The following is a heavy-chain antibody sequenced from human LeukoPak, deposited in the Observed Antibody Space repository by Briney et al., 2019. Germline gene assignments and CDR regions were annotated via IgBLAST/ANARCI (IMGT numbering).Heavy chain of an antibody. CDR1: GGSITSRNC. CDR3: ASQGGLRNDF. Sequence: PSETLSPTCGVSGGSITSRNCWSWVRRPPGKGLEWIGEICLDGRIHYTPSLKSRISISIDRSKDQFSLNLISVAAADTAIYFCASQGGLRNDFWGQGTLVTVSS. CDR2: ICLDGRI. D-gene: IGHD2-15*01. J-gene: IGHJ4*02. V-gene: IGHV4-4*02.